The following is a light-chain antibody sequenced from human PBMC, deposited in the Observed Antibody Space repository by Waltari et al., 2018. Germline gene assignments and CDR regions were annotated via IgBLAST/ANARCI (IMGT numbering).Light chain of an antibody. V-gene: IGLV2-8*01. CDR2: AVS. J-gene: IGLJ3*02. CDR1: SRDLGGYNY. Sequence: SALTQPPSASGSPGPSVPTPCPGTSRDLGGYNYVSWYKQHPGKAPKVMIYAVSKRPSGVPDRFSGSKSGNTASLTVSGVQAEDEADYYCSSYGGSNNLVFGGGTKLTVL. CDR3: SSYGGSNNLV.